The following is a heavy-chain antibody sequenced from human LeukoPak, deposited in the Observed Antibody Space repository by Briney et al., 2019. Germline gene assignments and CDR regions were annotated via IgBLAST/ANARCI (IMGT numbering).Heavy chain of an antibody. V-gene: IGHV4-39*01. CDR2: IYYSGST. Sequence: SETLSLTCTVSGGSISSYYWGWIRQPPGKGLEWIGSIYYSGSTYYNPSLKSRVTISVDTSKNQFSLKLSSVTAADTAVYYCARLGVSDSSGYYPFDYWGQGTLVTVSS. D-gene: IGHD3-22*01. CDR3: ARLGVSDSSGYYPFDY. CDR1: GGSISSYY. J-gene: IGHJ4*02.